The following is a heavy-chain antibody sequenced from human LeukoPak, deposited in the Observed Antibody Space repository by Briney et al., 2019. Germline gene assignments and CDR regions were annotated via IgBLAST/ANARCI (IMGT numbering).Heavy chain of an antibody. CDR3: ARDTSGYCSTSRCYGSWYFDL. D-gene: IGHD2-2*01. V-gene: IGHV3-53*01. CDR2: LYSGGDT. Sequence: GGSLRLSCAASGFTFSTYTMYWVRQAPGKGLEWVSVLYSGGDTYYADSEKGRFTVSRDNSKNTLYLQMNSLGAEDTAVYYCARDTSGYCSTSRCYGSWYFDLWGRGTLVTVSS. CDR1: GFTFSTYT. J-gene: IGHJ2*01.